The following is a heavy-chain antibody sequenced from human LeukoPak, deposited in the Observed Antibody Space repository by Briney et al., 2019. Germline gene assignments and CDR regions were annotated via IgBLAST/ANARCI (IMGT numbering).Heavy chain of an antibody. D-gene: IGHD3-22*01. J-gene: IGHJ4*02. V-gene: IGHV1-18*01. CDR2: ISAYNGNT. Sequence: ASVKVSCKASGYTFTSYGISWVRQAPGQGLEWMGWISAYNGNTNYAQKLQGRVTMTTDTSTSTAYMELRSLRSDDTAVYYCARGPSFGRGRARYYYDSSGPKASFDYWGQGTLVTVSS. CDR1: GYTFTSYG. CDR3: ARGPSFGRGRARYYYDSSGPKASFDY.